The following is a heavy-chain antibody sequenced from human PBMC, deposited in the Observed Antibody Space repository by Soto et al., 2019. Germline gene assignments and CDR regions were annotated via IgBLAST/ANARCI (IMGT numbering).Heavy chain of an antibody. Sequence: PGGSLRLSCAASGFTFSSYWMSWVRQAPGKGLEWVANIKQDGSEKYYVDSVKGRFTISRDNAKNSLYLQMNSLRAEDTAVYYCAKDWRESLPGDAFDIWGQGTMVTVSS. V-gene: IGHV3-7*01. J-gene: IGHJ3*02. CDR3: AKDWRESLPGDAFDI. D-gene: IGHD3-10*01. CDR2: IKQDGSEK. CDR1: GFTFSSYW.